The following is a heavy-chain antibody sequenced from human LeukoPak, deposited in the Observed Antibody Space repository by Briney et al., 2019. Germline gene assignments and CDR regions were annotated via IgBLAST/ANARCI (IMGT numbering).Heavy chain of an antibody. CDR1: GFTVSSNY. Sequence: GGSLRLSCAASGFTVSSNYMSWVRQAPGKGLEWVSVIYSGGSTYYADSVKGRFTISRDNSKNTLYLQMNSLRAEDTAVYYCAKDGGIYDFPFDSWGQGTLVTVSS. CDR2: IYSGGST. V-gene: IGHV3-53*01. J-gene: IGHJ5*01. D-gene: IGHD3-3*01. CDR3: AKDGGIYDFPFDS.